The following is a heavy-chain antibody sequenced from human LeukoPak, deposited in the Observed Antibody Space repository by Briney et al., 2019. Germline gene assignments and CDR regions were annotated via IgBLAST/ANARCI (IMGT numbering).Heavy chain of an antibody. V-gene: IGHV4-61*02. D-gene: IGHD3-16*02. CDR2: IYTSGST. CDR3: ARDRYRGQTYYYYYMDV. Sequence: SQTLSLTCTVSGDLISSGNYYWNWIRQPAGKGLEWIGRIYTSGSTNYNPSLKSRVTISVDTSKNQFSLKLSSVTAADTAVYYCARDRYRGQTYYYYYMDVWGKGTTVTVSS. CDR1: GDLISSGNYY. J-gene: IGHJ6*03.